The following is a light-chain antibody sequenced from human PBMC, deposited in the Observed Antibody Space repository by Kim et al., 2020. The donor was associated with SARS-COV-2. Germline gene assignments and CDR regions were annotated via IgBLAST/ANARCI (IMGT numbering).Light chain of an antibody. CDR1: SSDVGGYNY. Sequence: QSALTQPASVSGSPGQSITISCTGTSSDVGGYNYVSWYQQHPGKAPKLMIYDVSKRPSGVSNRCFGSKSGNTASLTISGLQAEDEADYYCSSYTSSISYVFGTGTKVTVL. CDR2: DVS. J-gene: IGLJ1*01. CDR3: SSYTSSISYV. V-gene: IGLV2-14*01.